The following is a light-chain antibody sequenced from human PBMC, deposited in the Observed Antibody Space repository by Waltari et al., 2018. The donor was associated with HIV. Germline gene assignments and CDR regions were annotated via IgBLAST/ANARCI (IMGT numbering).Light chain of an antibody. CDR2: DVS. J-gene: IGLJ2*01. V-gene: IGLV2-14*03. CDR3: CSFSITSTVV. CDR1: SNAVGDFGY. Sequence: QSALTQPASVSGSPGQSITISCTGTSNAVGDFGYVSWYQQHPGKAPKLLIYDVSNRPSGVSNRFSGSKSGNTASLTISGLQTEDESDYYCCSFSITSTVVFGGGTKVTVL.